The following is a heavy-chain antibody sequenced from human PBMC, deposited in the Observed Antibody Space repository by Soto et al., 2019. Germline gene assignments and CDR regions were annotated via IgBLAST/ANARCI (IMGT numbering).Heavy chain of an antibody. CDR2: FYYSGST. Sequence: SETLSLTCTVSGGSISSSSYYWSWIRQPPGKGLEWIGYFYYSGSTYYNPSLESRVTISVDTSKNQFSLNLSSVTAADTAVYYCARDGGSSLHWGQGTLVTVSS. CDR1: GGSISSSSYY. D-gene: IGHD2-15*01. J-gene: IGHJ4*02. CDR3: ARDGGSSLH. V-gene: IGHV4-30-4*01.